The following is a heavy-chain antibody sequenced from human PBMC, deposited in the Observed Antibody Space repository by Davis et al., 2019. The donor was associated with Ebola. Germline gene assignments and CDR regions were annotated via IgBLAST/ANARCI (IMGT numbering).Heavy chain of an antibody. CDR3: ARHETGTTHLRGNWFDP. CDR1: GYSFTTYW. Sequence: GESLKISCKGSGYSFTTYWIGWVRQMPGKGLEWMGIIYPGDSDTRYSPSFQGQVTISADKSISTAYLQWSSLKASDTAMYYCARHETGTTHLRGNWFDPWGQGTLVTVSS. D-gene: IGHD1-7*01. V-gene: IGHV5-51*01. CDR2: IYPGDSDT. J-gene: IGHJ5*02.